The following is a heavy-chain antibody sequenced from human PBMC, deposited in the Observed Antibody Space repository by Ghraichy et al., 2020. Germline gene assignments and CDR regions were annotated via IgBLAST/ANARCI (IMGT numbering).Heavy chain of an antibody. CDR3: ARDRANWNYLGY. D-gene: IGHD1-1*01. V-gene: IGHV3-30-3*01. J-gene: IGHJ4*02. Sequence: GGSLRLSCAASGFTFSSYAMHWVRQAPGKGLEWVAVISYDRSNKYYADSVKGRFTISRDNSKNTLYLQMNSLRAEDTAVYYCARDRANWNYLGYWGQGTLVTVSS. CDR2: ISYDRSNK. CDR1: GFTFSSYA.